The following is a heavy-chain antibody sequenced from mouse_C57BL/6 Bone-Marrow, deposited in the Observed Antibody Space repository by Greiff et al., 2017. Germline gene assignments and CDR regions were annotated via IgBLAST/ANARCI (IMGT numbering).Heavy chain of an antibody. CDR1: GFNFTDYY. D-gene: IGHD2-10*01. CDR3: ASSYFLPFAY. CDR2: IRNKANGHTT. J-gene: IGHJ3*01. Sequence: EVQLVESGGGLVQPGGSLSLSCAASGFNFTDYYMSWVRQPPGTALEWLGFIRNKANGHTTEYSASVKGRFTISRDNSQSILYLHMIALRSEDSAAYACASSYFLPFAYWGQGTLVTVSA. V-gene: IGHV7-3*01.